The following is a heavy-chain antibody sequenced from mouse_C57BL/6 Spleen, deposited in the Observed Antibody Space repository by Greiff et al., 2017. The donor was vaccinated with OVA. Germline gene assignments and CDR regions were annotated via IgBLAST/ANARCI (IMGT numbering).Heavy chain of an antibody. CDR3: AREGSSYFFAY. J-gene: IGHJ3*01. CDR1: GFTFSSYG. D-gene: IGHD1-1*01. Sequence: VQLKESGGDLVKPGGSLKLSCAASGFTFSSYGMSWVRQTPDKRLEWVATISSGGSYTYYPDSVKGRFTISRDNAKNTLYLQMSSLKSEDTAMYYCAREGSSYFFAYWGQGTLVTVSA. V-gene: IGHV5-6*01. CDR2: ISSGGSYT.